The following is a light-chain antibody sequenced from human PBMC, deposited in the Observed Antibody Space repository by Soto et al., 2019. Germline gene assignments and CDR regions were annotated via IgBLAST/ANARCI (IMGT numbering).Light chain of an antibody. CDR3: QQYNNWPLT. J-gene: IGKJ4*01. V-gene: IGKV3-15*01. CDR1: QSVSSN. CDR2: GAS. Sequence: EIVMTQSPATLSVSPGERATLACRATQSVSSNLDWYQQKPGQAPRRLIYGASNRATGIPARFSGSGSGTEFTLTISSLQSEDFAVYYCQQYNNWPLTFGGGTKVEIK.